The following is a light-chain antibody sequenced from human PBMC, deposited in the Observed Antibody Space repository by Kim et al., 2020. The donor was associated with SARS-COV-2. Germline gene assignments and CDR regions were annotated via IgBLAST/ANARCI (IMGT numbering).Light chain of an antibody. CDR3: AAWDGSLSALV. V-gene: IGLV1-47*01. CDR1: HSNIGSSY. J-gene: IGLJ3*02. Sequence: GQRVSISCSGSHSNIGSSYVYWYQQFPGTAPKLLIYRSNQWPSGVPDRFSGSKSGTSASLAISGLRSEDEADYYCAAWDGSLSALVFGGGTQLTV. CDR2: RSN.